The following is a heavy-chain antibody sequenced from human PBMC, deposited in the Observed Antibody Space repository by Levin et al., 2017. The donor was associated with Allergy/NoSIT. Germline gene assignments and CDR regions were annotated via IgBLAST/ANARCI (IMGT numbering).Heavy chain of an antibody. Sequence: GESLKISCAASGFSFSSYFMTWVRQVPGKGLEWISAISDSGGHTYYADSVKGRFTISRDNSQNTLFLQMNSLRAEDTAVYYCAQAIKFAGFTYYFGAWGHGTPFTVSS. CDR2: ISDSGGHT. V-gene: IGHV3-23*01. CDR3: AQAIKFAGFTYYFGA. J-gene: IGHJ4*03. CDR1: GFSFSSYF. D-gene: IGHD3-10*01.